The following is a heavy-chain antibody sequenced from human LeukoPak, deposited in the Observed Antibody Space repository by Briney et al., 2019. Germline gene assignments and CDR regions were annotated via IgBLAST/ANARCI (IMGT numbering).Heavy chain of an antibody. CDR2: VYYSGSI. D-gene: IGHD5-12*01. CDR1: DGPIDNHY. J-gene: IGHJ3*01. CDR3: ARRRKVAATGDAFDV. V-gene: IGHV4-59*08. Sequence: SETLSLTCTVSDGPIDNHYWNWIRQPPGKGLEWIGYVYYSGSINYNPSLKSRVTISVDTSKTHFSLKLNSVTAADTAVYYCARRRKVAATGDAFDVWGQGTVVTVSS.